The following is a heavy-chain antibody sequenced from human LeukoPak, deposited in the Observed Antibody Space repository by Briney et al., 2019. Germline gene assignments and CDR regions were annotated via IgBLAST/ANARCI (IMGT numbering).Heavy chain of an antibody. V-gene: IGHV1-2*02. D-gene: IGHD6-13*01. CDR3: ARRSRSSSLGDCFDP. CDR2: INPDSGDT. J-gene: IGHJ5*02. CDR1: GYTFTGYY. Sequence: GASVKVSCKASGYTFTGYYIHWVRQAPGQGLEWMGWINPDSGDTYYAQKFQGRVTMTRDTSITTAYMELSRLRFDGTAIYYCARRSRSSSLGDCFDPWGQGTLVTVSS.